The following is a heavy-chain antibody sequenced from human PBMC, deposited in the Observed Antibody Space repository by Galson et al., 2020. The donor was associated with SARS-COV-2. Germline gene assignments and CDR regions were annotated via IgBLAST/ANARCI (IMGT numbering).Heavy chain of an antibody. Sequence: SVKVSCKASGFTFTSSAMQWVRQARGQRLEWIGWIVVGSGNTNYAQKFQERVTITRDMSTSTAYMELSSLRSEDTAVYYCAAAYYDFWSGYYPIGPYYYYYGMDVWGQGTTVTVSS. CDR3: AAAYYDFWSGYYPIGPYYYYYGMDV. J-gene: IGHJ6*02. V-gene: IGHV1-58*02. D-gene: IGHD3-3*01. CDR2: IVVGSGNT. CDR1: GFTFTSSA.